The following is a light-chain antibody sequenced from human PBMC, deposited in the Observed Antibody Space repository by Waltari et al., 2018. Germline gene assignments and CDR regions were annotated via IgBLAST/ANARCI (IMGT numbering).Light chain of an antibody. V-gene: IGKV3-20*01. J-gene: IGKJ4*01. CDR2: GAF. CDR3: QQYDVSPLT. Sequence: EIVLTQSPGTLSLSPGEGATLPCRTSQSIRTTYLAWYQQKPGQAPTLLIYGAFTRATGIPDRFTGSGSETDFSLTISSLEPEDFATYYGQQYDVSPLTFGGGTKVEIK. CDR1: QSIRTTY.